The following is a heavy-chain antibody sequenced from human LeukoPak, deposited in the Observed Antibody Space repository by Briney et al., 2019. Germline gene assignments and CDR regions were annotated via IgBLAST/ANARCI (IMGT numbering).Heavy chain of an antibody. Sequence: PGGSLRLSCAASGFTFDDYAMHWVRQAPGKGLEWVSLISGDGGSTYYADSVKGRFTISRDNSKNSLYLQMNSLRAEDTAVYYCAKVRTGYSIVGAFDIWGQGTMVTVSS. CDR3: AKVRTGYSIVGAFDI. J-gene: IGHJ3*02. V-gene: IGHV3-43*02. CDR1: GFTFDDYA. CDR2: ISGDGGST. D-gene: IGHD3/OR15-3a*01.